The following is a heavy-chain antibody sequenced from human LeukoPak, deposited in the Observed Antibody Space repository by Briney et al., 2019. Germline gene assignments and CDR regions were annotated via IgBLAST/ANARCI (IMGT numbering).Heavy chain of an antibody. J-gene: IGHJ3*02. CDR3: VSSRPDIFEI. V-gene: IGHV3-30*02. CDR1: GFTFSSYG. Sequence: VRPGGSLRLSCVASGFTFSSYGMHWVRQAPGKGLEWVAFIRYDGSNEYYADSVKGRFTISRDISKNTLYLQMNSLRAEDTAVYYCVSSRPDIFEIWGQGTRVTVSS. CDR2: IRYDGSNE. D-gene: IGHD2-15*01.